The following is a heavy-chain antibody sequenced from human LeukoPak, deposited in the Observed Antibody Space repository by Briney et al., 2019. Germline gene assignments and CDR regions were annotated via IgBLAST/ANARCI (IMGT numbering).Heavy chain of an antibody. Sequence: PSETLSLTCAVSSGSISSNNWWTWVRQPPGKGLEWIGEIYHSGSINYNPSLRSRVTISVDKSKNQFSLKLTSVTAADTAVYYCVRKKSGDLGELMFDPWGQGTLVTVSS. J-gene: IGHJ5*02. CDR1: SGSISSNNW. CDR3: VRKKSGDLGELMFDP. CDR2: IYHSGSI. D-gene: IGHD3-16*01. V-gene: IGHV4-4*02.